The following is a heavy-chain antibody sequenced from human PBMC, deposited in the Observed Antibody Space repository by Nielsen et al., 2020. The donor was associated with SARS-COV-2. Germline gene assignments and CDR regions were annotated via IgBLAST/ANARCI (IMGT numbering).Heavy chain of an antibody. J-gene: IGHJ6*02. D-gene: IGHD3-3*01. CDR2: INHSGST. Sequence: PGKGLEWIGEINHSGSTNYNPSLKSRVTISVDTSKNQFSLKLSSVTAADTAVYYCARGKHTYYDFWSGYFNDYGMDVWGQGTTVTVSS. V-gene: IGHV4-34*13. CDR3: ARGKHTYYDFWSGYFNDYGMDV.